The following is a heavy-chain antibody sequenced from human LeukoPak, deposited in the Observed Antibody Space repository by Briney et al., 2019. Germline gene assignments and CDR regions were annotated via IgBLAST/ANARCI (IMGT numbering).Heavy chain of an antibody. V-gene: IGHV3-7*05. CDR3: ARVADSSGYSYFYYGMDV. CDR1: GFTFSTYW. J-gene: IGHJ6*02. D-gene: IGHD3-22*01. Sequence: GGSLRLSCAPSGFTFSTYWMTWVRQAPGKGLEWVANINQDGSKKYYVDSVKGRFTISRDSAKNSLYLQMNSLRAEDTAVYYCARVADSSGYSYFYYGMDVWGQGTTVTVSS. CDR2: INQDGSKK.